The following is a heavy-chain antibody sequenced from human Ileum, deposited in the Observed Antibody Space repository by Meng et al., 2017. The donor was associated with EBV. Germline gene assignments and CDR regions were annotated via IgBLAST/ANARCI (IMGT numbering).Heavy chain of an antibody. Sequence: VPPQQWGAGLVKPSQTLFPTSDVNGGSLSGAYWNWLRQPPGKGLEWIGEIIHGVSPSYNPSLNSRVTISLDTSKNQLSLMLSSVTAADTAVYYCARRPTGIDYWGQGTLVTVSS. CDR3: ARRPTGIDY. D-gene: IGHD2-8*02. CDR1: GGSLSGAY. CDR2: IIHGVSP. V-gene: IGHV4-34*12. J-gene: IGHJ4*02.